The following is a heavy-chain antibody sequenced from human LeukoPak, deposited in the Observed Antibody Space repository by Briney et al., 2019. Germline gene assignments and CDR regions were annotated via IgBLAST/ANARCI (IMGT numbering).Heavy chain of an antibody. CDR2: IQCDGSNK. D-gene: IGHD3-22*01. CDR1: GFTFSDSG. CDR3: ARDLYRIVVVPHYFDY. Sequence: PGGSLRLSCVASGFTFSDSGMHWVRQAPGKGLEWVTFIQCDGSNKYYADSVKGRFTISRDNSKNTLYLQMNSLRAEDTAVYYCARDLYRIVVVPHYFDYWGQGTLVTVSS. J-gene: IGHJ4*02. V-gene: IGHV3-30*02.